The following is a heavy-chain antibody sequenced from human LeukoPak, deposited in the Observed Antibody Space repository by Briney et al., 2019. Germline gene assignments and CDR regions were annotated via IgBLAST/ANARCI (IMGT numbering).Heavy chain of an antibody. CDR1: GVSISSYY. J-gene: IGHJ3*02. Sequence: SETLSLTCTVSGVSISSYYWSWIRQPAGKGLEWIGRIYTSGSTNYNPSLKSRVTMSVDTSKNQFSLKLSSVTAADTAVYYCARDYDSSGYYRPAGAFDIWGQGTMVTVSS. CDR2: IYTSGST. D-gene: IGHD3-22*01. V-gene: IGHV4-4*07. CDR3: ARDYDSSGYYRPAGAFDI.